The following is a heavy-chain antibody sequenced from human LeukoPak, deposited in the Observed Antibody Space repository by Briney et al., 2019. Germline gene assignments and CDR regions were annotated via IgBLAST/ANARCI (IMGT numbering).Heavy chain of an antibody. Sequence: ASVKVSCKASGYIFSGSAMHWVRQAPGQRLEWMGWINAGNGNTKYSQKFQDRVTITRDTSASTAYMEPSSLRSEDTAVYYCARDQYYDSSGYYLDAFDVWGQGTMVTVSS. J-gene: IGHJ3*01. D-gene: IGHD3-22*01. V-gene: IGHV1-3*01. CDR1: GYIFSGSA. CDR2: INAGNGNT. CDR3: ARDQYYDSSGYYLDAFDV.